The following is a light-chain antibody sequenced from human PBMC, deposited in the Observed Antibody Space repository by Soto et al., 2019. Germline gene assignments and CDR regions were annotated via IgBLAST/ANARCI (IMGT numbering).Light chain of an antibody. J-gene: IGKJ1*01. CDR2: GAS. CDR1: QSVSSSY. V-gene: IGKV3-20*01. Sequence: EIVLTQSPGTLSLSPGERATLSCRASQSVSSSYLAWYQQKPGQAPRLLIYGASSRATGIPDRFRGSRSGSDFTLTICRLEPEDFALYYCQQYGSSPVTFGQGTKVEIK. CDR3: QQYGSSPVT.